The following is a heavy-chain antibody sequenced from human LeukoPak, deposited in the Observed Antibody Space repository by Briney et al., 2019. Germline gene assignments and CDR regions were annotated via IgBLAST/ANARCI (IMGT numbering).Heavy chain of an antibody. Sequence: PGGSLRLSCAASGFTFSSYSMNWDRQAPGKGLEWVSSISSSSSYIYYADSVKGRFTISRDNAKNSLYLQMNSLRAEDTAVYYCAREYSSGWGPSYYFDYWGQGTLVTVSS. D-gene: IGHD6-19*01. V-gene: IGHV3-21*01. CDR3: AREYSSGWGPSYYFDY. CDR2: ISSSSSYI. J-gene: IGHJ4*02. CDR1: GFTFSSYS.